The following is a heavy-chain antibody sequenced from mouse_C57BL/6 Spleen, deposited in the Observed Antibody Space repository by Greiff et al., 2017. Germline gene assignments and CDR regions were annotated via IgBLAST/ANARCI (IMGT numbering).Heavy chain of an antibody. D-gene: IGHD2-1*01. CDR3: ARGGNYGNYGDYAMDY. Sequence: EVQLQQSGPELVKPGASVKISCKASGYTFTDYYMNWVKQSHGKSLEWIGDINPNNGGTSYNQKFKGKATLTVDKSSSTAYMELRSLTSEDSAVYYWARGGNYGNYGDYAMDYWGQGTSVTVSS. V-gene: IGHV1-26*01. CDR2: INPNNGGT. CDR1: GYTFTDYY. J-gene: IGHJ4*01.